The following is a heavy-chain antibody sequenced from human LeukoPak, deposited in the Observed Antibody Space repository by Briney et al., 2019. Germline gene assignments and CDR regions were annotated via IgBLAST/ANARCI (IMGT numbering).Heavy chain of an antibody. CDR1: GGTFSSYA. Sequence: GASVKVSCKASGGTFSSYAISWVRQAPGQGLEWMGGIIPIFGTANYAQEFQGRVTITADESTSTAYMELSTLRSEDTAVYYCARVVGANEYYGMDVWGQGTTVTVSS. CDR2: IIPIFGTA. D-gene: IGHD1-26*01. J-gene: IGHJ6*02. CDR3: ARVVGANEYYGMDV. V-gene: IGHV1-69*13.